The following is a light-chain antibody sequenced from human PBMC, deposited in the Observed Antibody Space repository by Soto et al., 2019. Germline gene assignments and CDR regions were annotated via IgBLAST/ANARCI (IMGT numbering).Light chain of an antibody. Sequence: EIVLTQSPGTLSLPPGERATLSCRASQSVSSYYLAWYQQKPGQAPRLLIYAASSRATGIPDRFSGGGSGTDFTLTISRLEPEDFAVYYCQQCGSSPWTFGQGTKVDLK. V-gene: IGKV3-20*01. CDR1: QSVSSYY. CDR2: AAS. J-gene: IGKJ1*01. CDR3: QQCGSSPWT.